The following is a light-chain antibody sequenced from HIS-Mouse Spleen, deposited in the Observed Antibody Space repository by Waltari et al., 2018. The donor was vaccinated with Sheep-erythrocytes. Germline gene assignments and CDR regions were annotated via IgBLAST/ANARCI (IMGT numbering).Light chain of an antibody. V-gene: IGKV3-11*01. CDR2: DAS. Sequence: ELVLTQSPATLSLSPGDSATLPCRASQSVSSYLAWYQQQPGQAPRLLIYDASNRATGIPARFSGSGSGTDFTLTISSLEPEDFAVYYCQQRSNWPPLTFGGGTKVEIK. J-gene: IGKJ4*01. CDR3: QQRSNWPPLT. CDR1: QSVSSY.